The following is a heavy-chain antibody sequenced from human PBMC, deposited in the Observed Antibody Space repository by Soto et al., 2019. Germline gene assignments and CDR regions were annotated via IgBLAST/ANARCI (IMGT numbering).Heavy chain of an antibody. Sequence: SETLSLTCTVSGGSISSYYWSWIRQPPGKGLEWIGYIYYSGSTNYNPSLKSRVTISVDTSKNQFSLKLSSVTAADTAVYYCARDRVLEWLYGIDVWGQGTTVTVSS. J-gene: IGHJ6*02. V-gene: IGHV4-59*01. CDR3: ARDRVLEWLYGIDV. CDR1: GGSISSYY. CDR2: IYYSGST. D-gene: IGHD3-3*01.